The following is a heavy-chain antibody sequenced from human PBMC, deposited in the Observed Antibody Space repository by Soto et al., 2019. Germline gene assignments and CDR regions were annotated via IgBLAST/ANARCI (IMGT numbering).Heavy chain of an antibody. Sequence: EVQLLESGGGLVQPGGSLRLSCAASGFTFSTYAMTWVRQAPGKGLEWVSFISDSDGTTYYADSVKGRFTISRDNSKNTLYLQMSSLRAEDTALYFCVKGGGLDHWGQGALVTVSS. D-gene: IGHD3-16*01. CDR3: VKGGGLDH. CDR2: ISDSDGTT. CDR1: GFTFSTYA. J-gene: IGHJ5*02. V-gene: IGHV3-23*01.